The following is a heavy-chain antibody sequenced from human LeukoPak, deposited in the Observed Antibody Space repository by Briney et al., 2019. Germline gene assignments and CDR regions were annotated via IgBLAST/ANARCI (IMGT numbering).Heavy chain of an antibody. V-gene: IGHV1-46*01. J-gene: IGHJ4*02. D-gene: IGHD2-2*01. Sequence: ASVTVSFKASGYTFTNYYMHWVRPAPGQGLAWMGIINPSGSNTSYAQKFQGRVTMTRDTSTSTVYMELSSLRSEDTAVYYCARSGSSTSCPRDYWGQGTLVTVAS. CDR1: GYTFTNYY. CDR3: ARSGSSTSCPRDY. CDR2: INPSGSNT.